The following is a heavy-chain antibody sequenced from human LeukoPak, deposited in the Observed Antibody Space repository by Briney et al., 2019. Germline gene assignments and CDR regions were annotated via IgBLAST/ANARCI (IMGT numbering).Heavy chain of an antibody. CDR1: GYSISSGYY. D-gene: IGHD6-19*01. CDR3: ARDLCSSGWGYFDY. V-gene: IGHV4-38-2*02. CDR2: IYHSGST. Sequence: SETLSLTCTISGYSISSGYYWGWIRQPPGQGLEWIGSIYHSGSTYYNPSLKSRVTISLDTSENQFSLKLSSVTAADTAVYYCARDLCSSGWGYFDYWGQGTLVTVSS. J-gene: IGHJ4*02.